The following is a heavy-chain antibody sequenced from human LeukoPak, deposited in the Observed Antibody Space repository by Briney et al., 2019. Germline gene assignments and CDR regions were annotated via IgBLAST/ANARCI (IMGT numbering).Heavy chain of an antibody. Sequence: PGGSLRLSCAASGFTFSSYDMSWLRPPPGKGLEWIGKINHSGSTNYNPSPMSRAPISVETSKNQFSLKLSSVTAANTALYYGAGTCYDLSSVLSTLHWGEGTPVTASS. V-gene: IGHV4-34*08. CDR1: GFTFSSYD. D-gene: IGHD3-3*01. CDR2: INHSGST. CDR3: AGTCYDLSSVLSTLH. J-gene: IGHJ1*01.